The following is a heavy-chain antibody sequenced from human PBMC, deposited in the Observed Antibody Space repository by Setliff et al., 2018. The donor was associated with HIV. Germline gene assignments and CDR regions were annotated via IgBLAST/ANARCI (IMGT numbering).Heavy chain of an antibody. D-gene: IGHD6-19*01. J-gene: IGHJ6*02. CDR1: GFSFSGSA. CDR2: MRSKAKNYAT. Sequence: GGSLRLSCAASGFSFSGSAMHWVRQASGKGLEWVGRMRSKAKNYATAYAASVKGRFTISRDDSKNTAYLQMNSLKTEDTAVYYCTRVDSSGWEGYFFSMDVWGQGTTGTVSS. V-gene: IGHV3-73*01. CDR3: TRVDSSGWEGYFFSMDV.